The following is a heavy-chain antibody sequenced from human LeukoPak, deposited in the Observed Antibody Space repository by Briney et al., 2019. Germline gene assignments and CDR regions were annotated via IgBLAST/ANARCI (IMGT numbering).Heavy chain of an antibody. CDR2: IYPGDSDT. J-gene: IGHJ2*01. Sequence: GESLRISCKGSGYSFTSYWIGWVRQMPGKGLEWMAIIYPGDSDTRYSPSFQGQVTISADKSINTAYLQWSSLKASDTAMYYCARRVVNNRNWYFDLWGRGTLVTVSS. CDR1: GYSFTSYW. V-gene: IGHV5-51*01. D-gene: IGHD4-23*01. CDR3: ARRVVNNRNWYFDL.